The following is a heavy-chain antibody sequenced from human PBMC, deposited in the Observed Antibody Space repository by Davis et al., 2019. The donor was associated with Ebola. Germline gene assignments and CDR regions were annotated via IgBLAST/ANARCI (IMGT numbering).Heavy chain of an antibody. V-gene: IGHV3-43*01. D-gene: IGHD3-22*01. J-gene: IGHJ4*02. CDR3: AKGRYDSSGYLDY. Sequence: GESLKISCAASGFTFDDYTMHWVRQAPGQGLEWVSLINWGGTTTFYADSVEGRFTISRDNSKNSLYLQMNSLRAEDTALYYCAKGRYDSSGYLDYWGQGTLVTVSS. CDR1: GFTFDDYT. CDR2: INWGGTTT.